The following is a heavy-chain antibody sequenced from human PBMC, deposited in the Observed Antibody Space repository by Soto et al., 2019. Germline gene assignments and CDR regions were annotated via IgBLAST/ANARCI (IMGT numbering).Heavy chain of an antibody. CDR3: ARGRYALDY. CDR1: GFTLSDYY. Sequence: LRLSCAASGFTLSDYYMSWIRQAPGKGLEWVSHISGSGNTIDYADSVKGRFTISRDNAKNSLYLQMNSLRDDDTAVFYCARGRYALDYWGQGTRVTVSS. J-gene: IGHJ4*02. V-gene: IGHV3-11*01. CDR2: ISGSGNTI. D-gene: IGHD3-16*01.